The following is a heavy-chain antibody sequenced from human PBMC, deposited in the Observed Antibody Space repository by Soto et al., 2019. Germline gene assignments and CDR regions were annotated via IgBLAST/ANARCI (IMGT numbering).Heavy chain of an antibody. Sequence: SETLSLTCAVYGGSFSGYYWSWIRQPPGKGLEWIGEINHSGSTNYNPSLKSRVTISVDTSKNQFSLKLSSVTAADTAVYYCARGGLIRARTTVTTSPWGYYMDVWGKGTTVTVSS. CDR2: INHSGST. CDR3: ARGGLIRARTTVTTSPWGYYMDV. V-gene: IGHV4-34*01. CDR1: GGSFSGYY. D-gene: IGHD4-4*01. J-gene: IGHJ6*03.